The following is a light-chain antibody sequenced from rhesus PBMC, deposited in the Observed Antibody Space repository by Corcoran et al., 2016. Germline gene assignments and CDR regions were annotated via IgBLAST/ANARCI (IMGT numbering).Light chain of an antibody. Sequence: DIQMTQSPSSLSASVGDRGTTTCRVSENSNNDIDWYQQKPGKAPKTLIYAASTLQIGVPSRFIGSGSGTDYTFTISSLQPEDVGTYYCKQSFGTPFTFGPGTKLDIK. CDR3: KQSFGTPFT. V-gene: IGKV1-74*01. CDR1: ENSNND. CDR2: AAS. J-gene: IGKJ3*01.